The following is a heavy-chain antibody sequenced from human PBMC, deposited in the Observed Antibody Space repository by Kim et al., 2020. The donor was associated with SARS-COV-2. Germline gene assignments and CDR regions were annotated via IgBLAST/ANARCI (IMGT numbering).Heavy chain of an antibody. V-gene: IGHV1-69*13. Sequence: SVKVSCKASGGTFSSYAISWVRQAPGQVLEWMGGIIPIFGTANYAQKFQGRVTITADESTSTAYMELSSLRSEDTAVYYCARDRHGSGSYFDYWGQGTLVTVSS. CDR3: ARDRHGSGSYFDY. CDR2: IIPIFGTA. D-gene: IGHD3-10*01. CDR1: GGTFSSYA. J-gene: IGHJ4*02.